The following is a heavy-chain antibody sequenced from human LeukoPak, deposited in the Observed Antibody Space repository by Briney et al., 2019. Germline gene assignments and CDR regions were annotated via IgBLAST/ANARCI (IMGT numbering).Heavy chain of an antibody. V-gene: IGHV4-59*01. Sequence: SETLSLTCTVSGGSISSYYWSWIRQPPGKGLEWIGYIYYSGSTNYNPSLKSRVTISVDTSKNQFSLKLSSVTAADTAVYYCARDQDGYAFDYWGQGTLVTVSS. CDR2: IYYSGST. CDR3: ARDQDGYAFDY. CDR1: GGSISSYY. J-gene: IGHJ4*02. D-gene: IGHD5-24*01.